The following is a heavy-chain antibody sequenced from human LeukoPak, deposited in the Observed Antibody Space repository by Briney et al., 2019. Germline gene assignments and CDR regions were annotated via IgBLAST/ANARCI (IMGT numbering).Heavy chain of an antibody. CDR1: GDSISSYY. V-gene: IGHV4-59*01. CDR2: IYYSGST. D-gene: IGHD2-15*01. CDR3: ARDRLYCSGGSCYFLTGFDP. J-gene: IGHJ5*02. Sequence: SETLSLTCTVSGDSISSYYWSWIRQPPGKGLEWIGYIYYSGSTNYSPSLKSRVTISVDTSKNQFSLKLSSVTAADTAVYYCARDRLYCSGGSCYFLTGFDPWGQGTLVTVSS.